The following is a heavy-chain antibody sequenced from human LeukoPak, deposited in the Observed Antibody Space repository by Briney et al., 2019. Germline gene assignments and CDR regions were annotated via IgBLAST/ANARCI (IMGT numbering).Heavy chain of an antibody. V-gene: IGHV1-46*01. D-gene: IGHD3-22*01. CDR3: ASGPIYYDSSGYYFGY. Sequence: ASVKVSCKASGYTFTSYYMHWVRQAPGQGLEWMGIINPSGGSTSYAQKFQGRVTMTRDTSTSTAYMELSSLRSEDTAVYYCASGPIYYDSSGYYFGYWGQGTLVTVSS. J-gene: IGHJ4*02. CDR1: GYTFTSYY. CDR2: INPSGGST.